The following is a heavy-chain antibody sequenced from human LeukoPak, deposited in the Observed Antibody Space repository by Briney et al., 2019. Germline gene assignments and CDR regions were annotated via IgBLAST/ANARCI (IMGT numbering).Heavy chain of an antibody. Sequence: GGSPRLSRATPGITFSCYRVSWVRPAPGKGLGWVAHIKQGGSEKYYVECVKGRFTISRGNGQNSLYLQMNSLKAEDTAVYYGARCAPGTYGDYRWPCDYGGQGTLITVSS. J-gene: IGHJ4*02. CDR2: IKQGGSEK. CDR3: ARCAPGTYGDYRWPCDY. CDR1: GITFSCYR. V-gene: IGHV3-7*01. D-gene: IGHD4-17*01.